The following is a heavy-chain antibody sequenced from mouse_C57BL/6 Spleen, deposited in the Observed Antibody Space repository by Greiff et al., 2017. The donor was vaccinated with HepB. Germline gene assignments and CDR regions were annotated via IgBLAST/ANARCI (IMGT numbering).Heavy chain of an antibody. D-gene: IGHD2-4*01. CDR3: ARSDYDHYYAMDY. J-gene: IGHJ4*01. CDR1: GYTFTNYW. CDR2: IYPGGGYT. Sequence: QVQLKESGAELVRPGTSVKMSCKASGYTFTNYWIGWAKQRPGHGLEWIGDIYPGGGYTNYNEKFKGKATLTADKSSSTAYMQFSSLTSEDSAIYYCARSDYDHYYAMDYWGQGTSVTVSS. V-gene: IGHV1-63*01.